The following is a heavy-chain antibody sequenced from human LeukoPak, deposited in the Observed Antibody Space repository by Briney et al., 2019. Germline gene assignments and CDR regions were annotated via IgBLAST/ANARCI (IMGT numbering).Heavy chain of an antibody. CDR1: GFTFSSYE. Sequence: GGSLRLSCAASGFTFSSYEMNWVRQAPGKGLEWVSYISSSGSTIYYADSVKGRFTISRDNSKNTLYLQMNSLRAEDTAVYYCAKRLYSSSWADYWGQGTLVTVSS. D-gene: IGHD6-13*01. J-gene: IGHJ4*02. CDR2: ISSSGSTI. V-gene: IGHV3-48*03. CDR3: AKRLYSSSWADY.